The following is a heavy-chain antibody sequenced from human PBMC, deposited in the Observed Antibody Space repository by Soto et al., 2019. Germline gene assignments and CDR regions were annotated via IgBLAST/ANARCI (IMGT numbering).Heavy chain of an antibody. J-gene: IGHJ3*02. CDR1: GFTFSVYS. CDR2: ISGSSSSP. V-gene: IGHV3-23*01. CDR3: ALDYYGSGSYPNDAFDI. Sequence: GGSLRLSCAASGFTFSVYSMNWVRQAPGKGLEWVSAISGSSSSPYYADSVKGRFTISRDNYKNTLYLQMNSLRAEDTAVYYCALDYYGSGSYPNDAFDIWGQGTMVTVSS. D-gene: IGHD3-10*01.